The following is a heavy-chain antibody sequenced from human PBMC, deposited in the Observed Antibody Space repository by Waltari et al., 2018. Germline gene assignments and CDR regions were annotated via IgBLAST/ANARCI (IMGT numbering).Heavy chain of an antibody. V-gene: IGHV4-59*01. J-gene: IGHJ4*02. CDR1: GGSISTYY. D-gene: IGHD2-21*01. CDR2: VYYTGTT. CDR3: ARPYSSGLTYYFDS. Sequence: QVELQESGPGLVKASETLSLTCTVSGGSISTYYWSWIRQPPGKGLEYIGYVYYTGTTNYNPSLKNRVTISLDTSKNQFSLKVNSVTAADTAVYYCARPYSSGLTYYFDSWGQGTLVTVSS.